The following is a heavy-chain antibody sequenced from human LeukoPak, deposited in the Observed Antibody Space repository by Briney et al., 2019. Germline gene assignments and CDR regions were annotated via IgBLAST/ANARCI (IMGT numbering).Heavy chain of an antibody. CDR3: ARGAGTIFGEYYYYMDV. V-gene: IGHV3-21*01. D-gene: IGHD3-3*01. Sequence: GGSLRLSCAAPGVTFSDSAMTWVRQVPVKGLEWVSSISSSGSYIYYADSVKGRFTISRDNAKNSLYLQMNSLRADDTAVYHCARGAGTIFGEYYYYMDVWGKGTAVTVSS. J-gene: IGHJ6*03. CDR2: ISSSGSYI. CDR1: GVTFSDSA.